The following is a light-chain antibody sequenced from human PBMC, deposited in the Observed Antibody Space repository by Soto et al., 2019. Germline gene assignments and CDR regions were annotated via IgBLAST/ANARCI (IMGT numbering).Light chain of an antibody. CDR3: QQYNNWPRT. J-gene: IGKJ1*01. CDR1: QSISHY. CDR2: GAS. Sequence: EIVLTQSPGTLSLSPGERATLSFRANQSISHYLAWYQQKPGQAPRLLIYGASTRATDIPGRFSGSGSGTEFTLTISSLQSEDFAVYYCQQYNNWPRTLGQGTKVDIK. V-gene: IGKV3-15*01.